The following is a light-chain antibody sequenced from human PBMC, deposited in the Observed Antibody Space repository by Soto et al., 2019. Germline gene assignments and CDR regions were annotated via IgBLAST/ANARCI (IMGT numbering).Light chain of an antibody. CDR3: SSYTSSNTLV. Sequence: QSALTQPASVSGSPGQSITVSCTGTSSDVGGYNYVSWYQQYSGKAPKLMIYDVSNRPSGVSDRFSGSKSGNTASLTISGLQAEDEADYYCSSYTSSNTLVFGGGTKLTVL. V-gene: IGLV2-14*01. CDR2: DVS. CDR1: SSDVGGYNY. J-gene: IGLJ2*01.